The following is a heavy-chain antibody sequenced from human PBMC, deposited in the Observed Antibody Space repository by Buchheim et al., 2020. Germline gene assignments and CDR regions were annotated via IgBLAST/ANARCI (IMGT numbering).Heavy chain of an antibody. D-gene: IGHD4-17*01. CDR1: GGSISSGDYY. V-gene: IGHV4-30-4*01. CDR2: INHSGST. Sequence: QVQLQESGPGLVKPPQTLSLTCTVSGGSISSGDYYWSWIRQPPGKGLEWIGEINHSGSTNYNPSLKSRVTISVDTSKNQFPLKLSSVTAADTAVYYCARVGGYGDYQGYYGMDVWGQGTT. CDR3: ARVGGYGDYQGYYGMDV. J-gene: IGHJ6*02.